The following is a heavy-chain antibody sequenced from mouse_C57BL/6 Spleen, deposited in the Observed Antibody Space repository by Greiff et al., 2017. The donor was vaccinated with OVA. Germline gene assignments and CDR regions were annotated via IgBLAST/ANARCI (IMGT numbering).Heavy chain of an antibody. J-gene: IGHJ2*01. CDR3: TRGGTTVVDPYYFDY. CDR2: ISSGGDYI. D-gene: IGHD1-1*01. Sequence: EVHLVESGEGLVKPGGSLKLSCAASGFTFSSYAMSWVRQTPEKRLEWVAYISSGGDYIYYADTVKGRFTISRDNARNTLYLQMSSLKSEDTAMYYCTRGGTTVVDPYYFDYWGQGTTLTVSS. V-gene: IGHV5-9-1*02. CDR1: GFTFSSYA.